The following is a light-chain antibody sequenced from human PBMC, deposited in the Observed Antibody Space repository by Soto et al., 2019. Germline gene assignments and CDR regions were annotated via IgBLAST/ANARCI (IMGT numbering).Light chain of an antibody. V-gene: IGLV2-14*01. CDR2: DVS. CDR1: SSDVGGYNY. CDR3: RSYTSSSTYV. Sequence: ALTQPASVSGSPGQSITISCTGTSSDVGGYNYVSWYQQHPGKAPKLMIYDVSNRPSGVSNRFSGSKSGNTASLTISGLQAEDEADYYCRSYTSSSTYVFGTGTKLTVL. J-gene: IGLJ1*01.